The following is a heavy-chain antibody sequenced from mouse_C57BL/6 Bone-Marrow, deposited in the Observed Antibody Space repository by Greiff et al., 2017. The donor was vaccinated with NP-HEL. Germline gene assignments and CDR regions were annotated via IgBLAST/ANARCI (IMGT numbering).Heavy chain of an antibody. CDR2: IYPGSGST. D-gene: IGHD2-4*01. CDR3: ARGGIYYEYTMEY. J-gene: IGHJ4*01. V-gene: IGHV1-55*01. Sequence: QVQLQQPGAELVKPGASVKMSCKASCYTFTSYWITWVKQRPGQGLEWIGDIYPGSGSTNYNEKFKSKATLTVDTSSSTAYMQLSSLTSEDSAVYYCARGGIYYEYTMEYWGQGTAVTVSS. CDR1: CYTFTSYW.